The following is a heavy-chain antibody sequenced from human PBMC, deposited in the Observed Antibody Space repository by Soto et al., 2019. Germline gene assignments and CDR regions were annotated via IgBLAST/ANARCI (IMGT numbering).Heavy chain of an antibody. Sequence: QVQLQESGPGLVKPSGTLSLTCAVSGGSISSSNWWSWVRQPPGKGLEWIGEIYHSGSTNYNPSPRSRVTLSVDKSQNQFSLMLSSVTAAATAVCYCARVAVAGTRVDYWGQGTLVTVSS. CDR1: GGSISSSNW. CDR2: IYHSGST. D-gene: IGHD6-19*01. V-gene: IGHV4-4*02. J-gene: IGHJ4*02. CDR3: ARVAVAGTRVDY.